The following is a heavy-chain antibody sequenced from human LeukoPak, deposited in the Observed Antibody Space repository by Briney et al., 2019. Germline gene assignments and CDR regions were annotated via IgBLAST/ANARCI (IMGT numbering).Heavy chain of an antibody. V-gene: IGHV1-69*13. CDR2: IIPIFGTA. CDR3: ARRIAAAGSSFGY. D-gene: IGHD6-13*01. Sequence: GASVKVSCKASGGTFSSYAISWVRQAPGQGLEWMGGIIPIFGTANYAQKFQGRVTITADESTSTAYMELSSLRSEDTAVYYCARRIAAAGSSFGYWGQGTLVTVSS. CDR1: GGTFSSYA. J-gene: IGHJ4*02.